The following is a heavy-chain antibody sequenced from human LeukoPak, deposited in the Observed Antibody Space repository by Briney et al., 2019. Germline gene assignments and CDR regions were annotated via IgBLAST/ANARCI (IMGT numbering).Heavy chain of an antibody. CDR2: IKQDGSEK. CDR1: GFTFSSYA. V-gene: IGHV3-7*01. CDR3: TRAGAFWSGYSDY. J-gene: IGHJ4*02. Sequence: GGSLRLSCAASGFTFSSYAMSWVRQAPGKGLEWVANIKQDGSEKYYVDSVKGRYTISRDNAYNSLYLQMNSLRAEDTAVYYCTRAGAFWSGYSDYWGQGTLVTVSS. D-gene: IGHD3-3*01.